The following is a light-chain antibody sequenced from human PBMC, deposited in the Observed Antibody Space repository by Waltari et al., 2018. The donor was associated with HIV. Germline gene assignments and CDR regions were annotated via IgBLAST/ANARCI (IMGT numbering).Light chain of an antibody. CDR1: QSISSY. CDR3: QQSYSTPRT. V-gene: IGKV1-39*01. J-gene: IGKJ1*01. Sequence: DIQMTQSPSSLSASVGDRVTITCRASQSISSYLNWYQQKPGKAPKLLIYAASSFQSGVPSRFSGSGSWTDFTLTISSLQPEDFATYYCQQSYSTPRTFGQGTKVEIK. CDR2: AAS.